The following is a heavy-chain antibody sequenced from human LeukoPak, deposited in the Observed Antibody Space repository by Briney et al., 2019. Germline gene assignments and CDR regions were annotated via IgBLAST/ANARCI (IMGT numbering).Heavy chain of an antibody. V-gene: IGHV3-30-3*01. CDR1: GXTFSSYA. D-gene: IGHD5-18*01. CDR2: ISYDGSNK. CDR3: ARDMTGYSSGWFDP. J-gene: IGHJ5*02. Sequence: GGSLRLSCAASGXTFSSYAMHWVRQAPGKGLEWVAVISYDGSNKYYADSVKGRFTISRDNSKNTLYLQMNSLRAEDTAVYYCARDMTGYSSGWFDPWGQGTLVTVSS.